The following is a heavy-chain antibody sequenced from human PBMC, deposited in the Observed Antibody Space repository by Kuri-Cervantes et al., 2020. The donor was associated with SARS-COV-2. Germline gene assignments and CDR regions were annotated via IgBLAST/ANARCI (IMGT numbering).Heavy chain of an antibody. D-gene: IGHD3-3*02. CDR1: GGSFSGYC. J-gene: IGHJ4*02. CDR3: ARAFNWHYYFDS. V-gene: IGHV4-34*01. Sequence: ESLKISCAVYGGSFSGYCWSWIRQPPGKGLEWIGEINHSGSTNYNPSLKSRVTISVDTSKNQFSLKLSSVTAADTAVYYCARAFNWHYYFDSWGQGMLVTVSS. CDR2: INHSGST.